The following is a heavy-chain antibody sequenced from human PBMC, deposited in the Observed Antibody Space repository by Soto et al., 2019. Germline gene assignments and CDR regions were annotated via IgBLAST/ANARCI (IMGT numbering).Heavy chain of an antibody. CDR1: GFTFSSYA. V-gene: IGHV3-30-3*01. Sequence: GGSLRLSCAASGFTFSSYAMHWVRQAPGKGLEWVAVISYDGSNKYYADSVKGRFTISRDNSKNTLYLQMNSLRAEDTAVYYCAGDFGAASGYYYYGMDVSGQGTTVTVSS. CDR2: ISYDGSNK. D-gene: IGHD6-13*01. CDR3: AGDFGAASGYYYYGMDV. J-gene: IGHJ6*02.